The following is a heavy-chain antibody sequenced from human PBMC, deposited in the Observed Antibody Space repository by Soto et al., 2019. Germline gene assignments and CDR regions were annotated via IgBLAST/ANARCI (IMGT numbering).Heavy chain of an antibody. CDR3: ARYSSNWFQTEGMDV. V-gene: IGHV4-4*07. CDR2: IDTSGNT. D-gene: IGHD6-13*01. CDR1: GGSISTYY. J-gene: IGHJ6*02. Sequence: SETLSLTCPVSGGSISTYYWSWIRQPAGKGLEWIGRIDTSGNTNYNPSLKSRVTMSVDTSKKQFSLKLTSVTAADTAVYYCARYSSNWFQTEGMDVWGQGTTVTVSS.